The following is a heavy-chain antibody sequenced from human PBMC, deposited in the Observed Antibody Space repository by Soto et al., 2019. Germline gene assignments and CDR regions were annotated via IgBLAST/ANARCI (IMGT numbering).Heavy chain of an antibody. CDR2: INAGNGNT. CDR3: ARDLNYGDYYFDY. Sequence: GASVKVSCKASGYTFTSYAMHWVRRAPGQRLEWMGWINAGNGNTKYSQKFQGRVTITRDTSASTAYMELSSLRSEDTAVYYCARDLNYGDYYFDYWGQGTLVTVSS. D-gene: IGHD4-17*01. J-gene: IGHJ4*02. CDR1: GYTFTSYA. V-gene: IGHV1-3*01.